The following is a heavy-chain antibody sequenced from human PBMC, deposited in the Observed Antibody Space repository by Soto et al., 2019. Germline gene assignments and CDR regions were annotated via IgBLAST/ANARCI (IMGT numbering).Heavy chain of an antibody. CDR2: IYPGDSDT. Sequence: PGGSLRLCCAASGVTFSRHTMSWVRQMPGKGLEWMGIIYPGDSDTRYSPSFQGQVTISADKSISTAYLQWSSLKASDTAMYYCARLRRPATAMTPTGYFDYWGQGTLVTVSS. D-gene: IGHD2-2*01. V-gene: IGHV5-51*01. CDR3: ARLRRPATAMTPTGYFDY. CDR1: GVTFSRHT. J-gene: IGHJ4*02.